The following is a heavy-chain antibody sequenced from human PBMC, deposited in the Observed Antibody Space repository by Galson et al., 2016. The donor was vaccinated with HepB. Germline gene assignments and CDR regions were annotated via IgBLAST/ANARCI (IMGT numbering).Heavy chain of an antibody. V-gene: IGHV1-69*13. J-gene: IGHJ5*02. CDR2: IIPIFGTA. CDR3: ARDAGIVGATLPWFDP. Sequence: SVKVSCKASGGTFRNYAISWVRQAPGQGLEWMGGIIPIFGTANYAQKFQGRVTISADESTSTAYMELSSLRSEDTAVYYCARDAGIVGATLPWFDPWGQGTLVTVSS. D-gene: IGHD1-26*01. CDR1: GGTFRNYA.